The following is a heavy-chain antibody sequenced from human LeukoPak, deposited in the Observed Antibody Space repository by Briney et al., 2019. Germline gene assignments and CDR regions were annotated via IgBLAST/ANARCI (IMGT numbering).Heavy chain of an antibody. CDR1: GGSISSYY. CDR3: ARVSQTVAGIPGPFYYFDY. D-gene: IGHD6-19*01. J-gene: IGHJ4*02. V-gene: IGHV4-59*01. Sequence: SGTLSLTCTVSGGSISSYYWSWIRQPPVKGLEWIGYIYYSGSTNYNPSLKSRVTISVDTSKNQFSLKLSSVTAADTAVYYCARVSQTVAGIPGPFYYFDYWGQGTLVTVSS. CDR2: IYYSGST.